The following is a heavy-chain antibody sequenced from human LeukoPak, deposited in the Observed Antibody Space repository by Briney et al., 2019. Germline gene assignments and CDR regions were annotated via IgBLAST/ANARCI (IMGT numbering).Heavy chain of an antibody. V-gene: IGHV3-30-3*01. CDR2: ISYDGSNK. CDR3: ARGADYYDTNRYQYYFDY. CDR1: GFTFSSYA. Sequence: GGSLRLSCAASGFTFSSYAMHWVRQAPGKGLEWVAIISYDGSNKYYADSVKGRFTISRDNSKNTLYLQMNSLRVEDTAMYYCARGADYYDTNRYQYYFDYWGQGTLVTVSS. D-gene: IGHD3-22*01. J-gene: IGHJ4*02.